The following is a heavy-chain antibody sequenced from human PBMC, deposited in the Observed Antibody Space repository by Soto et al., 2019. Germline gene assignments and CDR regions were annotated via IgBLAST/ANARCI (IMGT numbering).Heavy chain of an antibody. CDR1: GFTFSRYW. Sequence: PGGSLRLSCAASGFTFSRYWMSWVRQAPGKGLEWVANIKQGGSEKWYVDSVKGRFTISRDNAKNSLYLQMNSLRAEDTAVYFCARGDYYDTSGPFSDAFDIWGQGTMVTVSS. CDR2: IKQGGSEK. CDR3: ARGDYYDTSGPFSDAFDI. J-gene: IGHJ3*02. D-gene: IGHD3-22*01. V-gene: IGHV3-7*04.